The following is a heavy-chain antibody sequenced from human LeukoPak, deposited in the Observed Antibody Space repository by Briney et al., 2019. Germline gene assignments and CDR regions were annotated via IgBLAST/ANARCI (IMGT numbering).Heavy chain of an antibody. J-gene: IGHJ4*02. D-gene: IGHD3-22*01. CDR1: GFTFSSYA. Sequence: GGSLRLSCVASGFTFSSYAMSWVRQAPGEGLEWVSAIVTSTSYADSVKGRLTISRDNSKNTLYLQMNSLRAEDTAVYYCAKSGRSYDSSGYYYWDYWGQGTLVTVSS. CDR3: AKSGRSYDSSGYYYWDY. V-gene: IGHV3-23*01. CDR2: IVTST.